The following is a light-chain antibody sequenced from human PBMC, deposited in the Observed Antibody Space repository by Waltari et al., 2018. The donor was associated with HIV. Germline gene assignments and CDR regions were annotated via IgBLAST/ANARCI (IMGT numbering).Light chain of an antibody. V-gene: IGLV2-14*03. CDR2: DVS. Sequence: QSALTQPASVSGSPGQSITISCTGTSSAVGGYNYVSCYQRHPGKAPKLIIYDVSNRPSGVSNRFSGSKSGNRASLTISGLQAEDEADYYCSSYTSSSTRVFGGGTTVTVL. CDR3: SSYTSSSTRV. CDR1: SSAVGGYNY. J-gene: IGLJ3*02.